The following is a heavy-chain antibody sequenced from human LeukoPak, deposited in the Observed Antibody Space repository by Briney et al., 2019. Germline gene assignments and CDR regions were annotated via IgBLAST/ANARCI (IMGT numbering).Heavy chain of an antibody. D-gene: IGHD6-13*01. CDR2: IYHSGST. CDR3: ARDPRLYSSSWYDY. CDR1: GGSISSSNW. J-gene: IGHJ4*02. V-gene: IGHV4-4*02. Sequence: SETLSLTCAVSGGSISSSNWWSWVRQPPGKGLEWIGEIYHSGSTNYNPSLKSRVTISVDKSKNQFSLKLSSVTAADTAVYYCARDPRLYSSSWYDYWGQGTLVTVSS.